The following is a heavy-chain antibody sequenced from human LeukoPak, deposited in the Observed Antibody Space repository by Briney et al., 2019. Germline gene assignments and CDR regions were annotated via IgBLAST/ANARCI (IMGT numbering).Heavy chain of an antibody. Sequence: SETLSLTCAVYGGSFSGYYWSWIRQPPGKGLEWIGEINHSGSTNYNPSLKSRVTISVDTSKNQFSLKLSSVTAADTAVYCCARRFRGSRAFDIWGQGTMVTVSS. J-gene: IGHJ3*02. CDR3: ARRFRGSRAFDI. D-gene: IGHD3-10*01. CDR2: INHSGST. CDR1: GGSFSGYY. V-gene: IGHV4-34*01.